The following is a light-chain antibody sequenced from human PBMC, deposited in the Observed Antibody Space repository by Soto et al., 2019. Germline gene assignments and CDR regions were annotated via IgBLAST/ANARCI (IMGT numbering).Light chain of an antibody. V-gene: IGKV3-11*01. J-gene: IGKJ1*01. CDR3: HHYET. Sequence: EIVLTQSPATLSLSPGERATLSCRASQSVSSYLAWYQQRPGQAPRLLIYDTSTRATGIPARFSGSGSGTEFTLTISRLEPEDFTVYYCHHYETFGQGTKVDIK. CDR1: QSVSSY. CDR2: DTS.